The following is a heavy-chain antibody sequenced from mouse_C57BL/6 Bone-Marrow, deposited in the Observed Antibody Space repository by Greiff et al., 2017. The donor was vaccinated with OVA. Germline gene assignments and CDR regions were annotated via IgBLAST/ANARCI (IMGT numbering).Heavy chain of an antibody. CDR2: ISNGGGST. CDR3: ARRGGYAMDY. J-gene: IGHJ4*01. V-gene: IGHV5-12*01. CDR1: GFTFSDYY. Sequence: EVKLMESGGGLVQPGGSLKLSCAASGFTFSDYYMYWVRQTPEKRLEWVAYISNGGGSTYYPDTVKGRFTISRDNAKNTLYLQMSRLKSEDTAMYYCARRGGYAMDYWGQGTSVTVSS.